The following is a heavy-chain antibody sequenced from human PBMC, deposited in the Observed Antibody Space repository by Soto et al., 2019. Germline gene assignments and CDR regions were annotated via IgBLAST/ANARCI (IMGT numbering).Heavy chain of an antibody. CDR2: ISSNGGST. D-gene: IGHD3-3*01. J-gene: IGHJ4*02. Sequence: GGSLRLSCSASGFTFSSYAMHWVRQAPGKGLEYVSAISSNGGSTYYADSVKGRFTISRDNSKNTLYLQMSSLRAEDTAVYYCVKDFYDFWSGFWFGDYWGQGTLVTVSS. V-gene: IGHV3-64D*08. CDR3: VKDFYDFWSGFWFGDY. CDR1: GFTFSSYA.